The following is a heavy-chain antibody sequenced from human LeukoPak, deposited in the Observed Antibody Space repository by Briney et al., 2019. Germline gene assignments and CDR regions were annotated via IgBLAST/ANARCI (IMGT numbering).Heavy chain of an antibody. CDR1: GFTFSSYS. Sequence: GGSLRLSCAASGFTFSSYSMNWVRQAPGKGLEWVSSISSSSSYIYYADSVKGRFTISRDNAKNSLYLQMSSLRAEDTAVYYCARDFGAAAGRGSFGYWGQGTLVTVSS. V-gene: IGHV3-21*01. D-gene: IGHD6-13*01. J-gene: IGHJ4*02. CDR2: ISSSSSYI. CDR3: ARDFGAAAGRGSFGY.